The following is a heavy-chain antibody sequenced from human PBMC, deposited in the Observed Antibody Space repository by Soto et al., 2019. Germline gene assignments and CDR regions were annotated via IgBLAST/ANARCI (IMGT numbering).Heavy chain of an antibody. Sequence: GGSLRLSCAASGFTFSSYDMNWVRQAPGKGLEWVSGVSASGSITSYADSAKGRFTISRDNAKNTVFLQMTGLRTEDTAVYFCAKGDCSGGRCYRGFDYWGQGTLVTVSS. V-gene: IGHV3-23*01. CDR2: VSASGSIT. CDR3: AKGDCSGGRCYRGFDY. CDR1: GFTFSSYD. D-gene: IGHD2-15*01. J-gene: IGHJ4*02.